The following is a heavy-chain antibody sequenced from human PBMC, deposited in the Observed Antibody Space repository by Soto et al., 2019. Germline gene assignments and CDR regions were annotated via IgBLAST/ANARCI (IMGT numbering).Heavy chain of an antibody. D-gene: IGHD6-19*01. CDR2: IFWDDDK. V-gene: IGHV2-5*02. CDR1: GFSLSDSGVG. J-gene: IGHJ4*02. Sequence: QITLKESGPTLVKPTQTLKLTCTFSGFSLSDSGVGVGWIRQPPEKALEWLALIFWDDDKRYSPSLRTRLTITXXTAKNQVFLKMTNMDPVDTATYYCAHSGQWQPLDYWGQGTLVNVSS. CDR3: AHSGQWQPLDY.